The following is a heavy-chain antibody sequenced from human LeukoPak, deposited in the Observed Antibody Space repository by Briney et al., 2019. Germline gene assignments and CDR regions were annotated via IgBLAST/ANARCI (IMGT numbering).Heavy chain of an antibody. Sequence: SETLSLTCTVSGGSISSSSYYWGWIRQPPGKGLEWIGSIYYSGSTYYNPSLKSRVTISVDTSKNQFSLKLSSVTAADTAVYYCARDGYSSGRGFDYWGQGTLVTASS. CDR1: GGSISSSSYY. J-gene: IGHJ4*02. CDR3: ARDGYSSGRGFDY. CDR2: IYYSGST. D-gene: IGHD6-19*01. V-gene: IGHV4-39*07.